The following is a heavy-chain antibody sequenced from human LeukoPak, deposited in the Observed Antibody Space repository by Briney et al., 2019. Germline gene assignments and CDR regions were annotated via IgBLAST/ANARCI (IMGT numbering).Heavy chain of an antibody. J-gene: IGHJ3*02. CDR2: INPNSGDT. D-gene: IGHD1-26*01. CDR3: PRASIVGGTCRGAFDI. CDR1: GYTFTGYY. V-gene: IGHV1-2*02. Sequence: GASVKDSCKASGYTFTGYYLHWVRQAPGQGLEWMGWINPNSGDTNYAQKLQERVTMTRHTSISTASMELSSLRSDDRHGYSCPRASIVGGTCRGAFDIWGQGRMVTVSS.